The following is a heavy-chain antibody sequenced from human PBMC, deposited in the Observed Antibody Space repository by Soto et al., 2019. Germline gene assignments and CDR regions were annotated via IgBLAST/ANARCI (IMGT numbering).Heavy chain of an antibody. Sequence: EVQLVESGGGLIQPGGSLRLSCTASGFTVSSNYMSWVRQAPGKGLERVSVIYSGGSTYYADSVKGRFTISRDSSKNTLYLQMNSLRAEDTAVYYCARFSGYPNYYFDYWGQGTLVTVSS. D-gene: IGHD5-18*01. J-gene: IGHJ4*02. CDR3: ARFSGYPNYYFDY. CDR1: GFTVSSNY. CDR2: IYSGGST. V-gene: IGHV3-53*01.